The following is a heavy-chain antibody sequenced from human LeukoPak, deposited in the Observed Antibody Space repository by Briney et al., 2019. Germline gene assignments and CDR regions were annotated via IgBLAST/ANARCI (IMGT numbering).Heavy chain of an antibody. V-gene: IGHV6-1*01. J-gene: IGHJ3*02. CDR2: TYYRSKWYN. CDR3: ARDLVLLWFGGGDAFDI. D-gene: IGHD3-10*01. CDR1: GDSVSSNGAA. Sequence: SQTLSLTCAISGDSVSSNGAAWNWIRQSPSRGLEWLGRTYYRSKWYNDYAVSVKSRITINPDTSKNQFSLQLNSVTPEDTAVYYCARDLVLLWFGGGDAFDIWGQGTMVTVSS.